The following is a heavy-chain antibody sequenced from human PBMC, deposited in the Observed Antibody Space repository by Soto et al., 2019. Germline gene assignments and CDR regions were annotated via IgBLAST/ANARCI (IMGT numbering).Heavy chain of an antibody. CDR1: RFTFSTYG. Sequence: GSLRLSCAASRFTFSTYGMHWVRQAPGKGLEWVAALSHDGSNKYYAGSVKGRFTISRDNSKNTLYLEMDSLRLDDTAVYYCAKEGVSFSTSCSRCYGLDVWGQGTPVTVSS. D-gene: IGHD2-2*01. J-gene: IGHJ6*02. CDR2: LSHDGSNK. V-gene: IGHV3-30*18. CDR3: AKEGVSFSTSCSRCYGLDV.